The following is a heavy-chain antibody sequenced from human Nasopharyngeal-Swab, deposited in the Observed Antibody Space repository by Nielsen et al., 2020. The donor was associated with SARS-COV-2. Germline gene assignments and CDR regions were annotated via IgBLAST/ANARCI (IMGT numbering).Heavy chain of an antibody. D-gene: IGHD3-9*01. V-gene: IGHV3-23*01. CDR2: ISGSGGST. CDR3: AKDIALYLAFDI. CDR1: GFTFSSYA. Sequence: GESLKISCAASGFTFSSYAMSWVRQAPGKGLEWVSAISGSGGSTYYADSVKGRFTISRDNSKNTLYLQMNSLRAEDTAVYYCAKDIALYLAFDIWGQGTMVTVSS. J-gene: IGHJ3*02.